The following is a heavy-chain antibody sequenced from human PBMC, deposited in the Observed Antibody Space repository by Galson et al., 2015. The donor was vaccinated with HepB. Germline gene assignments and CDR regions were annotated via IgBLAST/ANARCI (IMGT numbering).Heavy chain of an antibody. V-gene: IGHV3-48*01. J-gene: IGHJ4*02. D-gene: IGHD4-17*01. Sequence: SLRLSCAASGFTFSIQTMNWVRQAPGKGLEWVSYISSSSGTINYGDSVKGRFTVSRDNGKNSLYLQMDSLRVEDTAVYYCAYGDYTGFDHWGQGPWSPSPQ. CDR3: AYGDYTGFDH. CDR2: ISSSSGTI. CDR1: GFTFSIQT.